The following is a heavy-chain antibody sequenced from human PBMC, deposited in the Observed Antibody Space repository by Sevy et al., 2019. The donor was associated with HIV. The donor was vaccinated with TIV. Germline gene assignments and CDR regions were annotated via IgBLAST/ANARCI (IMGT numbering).Heavy chain of an antibody. CDR1: GFTFSNYG. V-gene: IGHV3-30*18. CDR2: ISHDGINE. D-gene: IGHD1-26*01. J-gene: IGHJ6*02. CDR3: ANAYSGSYSHSYLYALDV. Sequence: GGSLRLSCAASGFTFSNYGMSWVRQAPGKGLDWVALISHDGINEYYADSVKGRFTISRDNSKNTVYLEMNSLRNEDTAIYFCANAYSGSYSHSYLYALDVWGQGTTVTVSS.